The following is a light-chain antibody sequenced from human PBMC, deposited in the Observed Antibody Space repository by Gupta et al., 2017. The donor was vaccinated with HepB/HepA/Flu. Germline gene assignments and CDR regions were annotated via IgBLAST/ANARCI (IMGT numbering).Light chain of an antibody. CDR2: DAS. Sequence: EIVLTQSPATLSLSPGERATLSCRASQSVSSYLAWYQQKPGQAPRLLMYDASNRATGIPARFSGSGSGTDFTLTISSREPEDFAVYYCQQRSNWPPFTFGGGTKVEIK. V-gene: IGKV3-11*01. CDR1: QSVSSY. J-gene: IGKJ4*01. CDR3: QQRSNWPPFT.